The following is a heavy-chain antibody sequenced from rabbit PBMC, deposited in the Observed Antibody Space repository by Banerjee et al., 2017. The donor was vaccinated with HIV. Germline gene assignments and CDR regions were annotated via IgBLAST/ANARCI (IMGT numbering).Heavy chain of an antibody. Sequence: QEQLVESGGGLVQPEGSLTLTCKASGSDISSNAMCWVRQAPGKGLELIACINTSSGNIVYATWAKGRFTISKTSWTTVTLQMTSLTAADTATHFCARDLAGVIGWNFNLWGQGTLVTVS. CDR3: ARDLAGVIGWNFNL. CDR1: GSDISSNA. V-gene: IGHV1S45*01. D-gene: IGHD4-1*01. CDR2: INTSSGNI. J-gene: IGHJ4*01.